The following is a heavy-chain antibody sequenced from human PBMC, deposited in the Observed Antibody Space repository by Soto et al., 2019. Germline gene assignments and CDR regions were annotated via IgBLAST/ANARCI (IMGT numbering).Heavy chain of an antibody. D-gene: IGHD5-12*01. J-gene: IGHJ3*02. V-gene: IGHV4-31*03. CDR2: IYYSGST. Sequence: QVQLQESDAGLVKASQTLSLTCTVSGGSVSSGAYYWTCLRQRPGKDLEWIGYIYYSGSTYYSPTLKSRLSISLDTSTNQVSLRLSSVTDADPAMYYCARARLRAVYALDIWGQGTMVTVSS. CDR1: GGSVSSGAYY. CDR3: ARARLRAVYALDI.